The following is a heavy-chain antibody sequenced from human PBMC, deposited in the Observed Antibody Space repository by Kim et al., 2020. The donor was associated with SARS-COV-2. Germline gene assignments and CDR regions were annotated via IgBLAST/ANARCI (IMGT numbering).Heavy chain of an antibody. Sequence: ASVKVSCKASGYTFTSYAMHWVRQAPGQRLEWMGWINAGNGNTKYSQKFQGRVTITRDTSASTAYMELSSLRSEDTAVYYCARWSSGWARSWFDPWGQGTLVTVSS. D-gene: IGHD6-19*01. V-gene: IGHV1-3*01. CDR2: INAGNGNT. CDR1: GYTFTSYA. CDR3: ARWSSGWARSWFDP. J-gene: IGHJ5*02.